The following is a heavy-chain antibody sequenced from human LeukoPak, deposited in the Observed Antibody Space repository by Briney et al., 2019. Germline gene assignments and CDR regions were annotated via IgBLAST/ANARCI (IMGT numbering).Heavy chain of an antibody. CDR3: AKHIWGSLVYYGMDV. Sequence: LTLSCAASGFTHSRHAMSWDHQEPGKGLEGVSVFSGRGDSTYYAESVKGRFTISRDNSKNTLYLQMKSLRAEDTAGYYCAKHIWGSLVYYGMDVWGKGTTVTVSS. CDR1: GFTHSRHA. J-gene: IGHJ6*04. V-gene: IGHV3-23*01. D-gene: IGHD3-16*01. CDR2: FSGRGDST.